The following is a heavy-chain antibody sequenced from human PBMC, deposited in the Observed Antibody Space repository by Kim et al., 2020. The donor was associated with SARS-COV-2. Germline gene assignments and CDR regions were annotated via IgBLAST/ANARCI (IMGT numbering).Heavy chain of an antibody. J-gene: IGHJ6*02. Sequence: ASVKVSCKASGYTFTSYYMHWVRQAPGQGLEWMGIINPSDVSTSYAQNFQGRVTMTRDTSTSTVYMELSSLRSEDTAVYYCARGGSHYYSYYGIDVWGQGTTVTVSS. V-gene: IGHV1-46*01. D-gene: IGHD3-10*01. CDR2: INPSDVST. CDR1: GYTFTSYY. CDR3: ARGGSHYYSYYGIDV.